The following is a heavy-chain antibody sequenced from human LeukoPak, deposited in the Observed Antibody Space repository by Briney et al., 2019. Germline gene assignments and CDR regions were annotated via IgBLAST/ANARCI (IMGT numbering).Heavy chain of an antibody. J-gene: IGHJ6*03. CDR2: INQYGSEK. D-gene: IGHD1-7*01. Sequence: PGGSLRLSCAASGFTFSSYWMSWVRQAPGKGLQWVANINQYGSEKYYVDSVKGRFTISRDNAKNSLYLQMNSLRAEDTAVYYCARDATLDLYYYYYYMDVWGKGTTVTISS. CDR3: ARDATLDLYYYYYYMDV. CDR1: GFTFSSYW. V-gene: IGHV3-7*01.